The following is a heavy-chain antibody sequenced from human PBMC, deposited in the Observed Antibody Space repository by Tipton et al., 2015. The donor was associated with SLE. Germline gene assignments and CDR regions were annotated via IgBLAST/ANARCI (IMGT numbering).Heavy chain of an antibody. CDR1: GGSFSGYY. CDR3: ARDSGRYSSSWYFFYYYMDV. V-gene: IGHV4-34*01. Sequence: LRLSCAVYGGSFSGYYWSWIRQPPGKGLEWIGEINPSGNTNYNPSLKSRVTISVDTSKNQFSLKLNSVTAADTAVYYCARDSGRYSSSWYFFYYYMDVWGKGTTVTVSS. J-gene: IGHJ6*03. CDR2: INPSGNT. D-gene: IGHD6-13*01.